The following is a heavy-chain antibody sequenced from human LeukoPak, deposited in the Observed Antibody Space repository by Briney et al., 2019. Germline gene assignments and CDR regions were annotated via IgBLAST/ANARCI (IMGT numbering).Heavy chain of an antibody. CDR2: INREGSST. Sequence: PRGSLRLSCAASGIIFSNYWMHWVRPAPGKGLVWVSRINREGSSTSYADSVKGRFTISRDNAKNTLYLQMNSLRAEDTAVYYCARGGGYSYGSFDYWGQGTLVTVSS. J-gene: IGHJ4*02. D-gene: IGHD5-18*01. CDR3: ARGGGYSYGSFDY. V-gene: IGHV3-74*01. CDR1: GIIFSNYW.